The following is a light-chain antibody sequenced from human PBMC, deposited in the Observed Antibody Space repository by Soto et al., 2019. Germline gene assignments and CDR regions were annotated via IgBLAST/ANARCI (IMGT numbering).Light chain of an antibody. Sequence: AIRMTQSPSSLSASTGDRVTITCRASQGISSYLAWYQQKPGKAPKLLIYAASTLQSGVPSRFSGSGSGTDFTLTISCLQSEDFATYYCQQYYSYPWTLGQGTKVDNK. J-gene: IGKJ1*01. V-gene: IGKV1-8*01. CDR3: QQYYSYPWT. CDR1: QGISSY. CDR2: AAS.